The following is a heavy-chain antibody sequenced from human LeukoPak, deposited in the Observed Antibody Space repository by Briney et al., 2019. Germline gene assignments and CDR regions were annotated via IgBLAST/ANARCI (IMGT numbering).Heavy chain of an antibody. CDR2: ISYDGSNK. D-gene: IGHD6-19*01. CDR3: ARTIAVAGTKGFDY. J-gene: IGHJ4*02. Sequence: GGSLRLSCAASGFTFSSYGMHWVRQAPGKGLEWVAVISYDGSNKYYADSVKGRFTISRDNSKNTLYLQMNSLRAEDTAVYYCARTIAVAGTKGFDYWGQGTLVTVSS. V-gene: IGHV3-30*03. CDR1: GFTFSSYG.